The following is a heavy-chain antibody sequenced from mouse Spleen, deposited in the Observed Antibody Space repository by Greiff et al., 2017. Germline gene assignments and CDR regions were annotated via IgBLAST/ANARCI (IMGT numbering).Heavy chain of an antibody. CDR1: GFTFSSYG. J-gene: IGHJ2*01. D-gene: IGHD1-1*01. CDR2: ISSGGSYT. Sequence: EVQLVESGGDLVKPGGSLKLSCAASGFTFSSYGMSWVRQTPDKRLEWVATISSGGSYTYYPDSVKGRFTISRDNAKNTLYLQMSSLKSEDTAMYYCARHRDSYGSSYYFDYWGQGTTLTVSS. CDR3: ARHRDSYGSSYYFDY. V-gene: IGHV5-6*01.